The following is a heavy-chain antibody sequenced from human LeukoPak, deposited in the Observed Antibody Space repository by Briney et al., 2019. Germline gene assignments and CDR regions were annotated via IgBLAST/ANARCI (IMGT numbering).Heavy chain of an antibody. CDR2: MNPNRGNT. J-gene: IGHJ5*02. Sequence: GASVKVSCKASGYTFTSYDINWVRQATGQGLEWMGWMNPNRGNTDYAQKFQGRVTMTRNTSISTAYMELSSLRSEDTAVYYCARDWYSSGWNWCDPWGQGTLVSVSS. D-gene: IGHD6-19*01. V-gene: IGHV1-8*01. CDR1: GYTFTSYD. CDR3: ARDWYSSGWNWCDP.